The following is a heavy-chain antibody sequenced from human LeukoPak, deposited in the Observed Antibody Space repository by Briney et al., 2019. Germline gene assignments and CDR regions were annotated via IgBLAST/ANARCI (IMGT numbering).Heavy chain of an antibody. V-gene: IGHV1-46*01. D-gene: IGHD6-6*01. Sequence: ASVKVSCKASGYTFTSYYMHWVRQAPGQGLEWMGIINPSGGSTSYAQKFQGRVTMTRDTSISTAYMELSRLRSDDTAVYYCARDGVGSSSGQLRFWFDPWGQGTLVTVSS. CDR2: INPSGGST. CDR1: GYTFTSYY. CDR3: ARDGVGSSSGQLRFWFDP. J-gene: IGHJ5*02.